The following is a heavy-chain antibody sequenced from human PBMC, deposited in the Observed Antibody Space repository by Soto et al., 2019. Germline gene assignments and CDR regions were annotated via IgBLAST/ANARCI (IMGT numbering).Heavy chain of an antibody. D-gene: IGHD4-4*01. Sequence: GGSLRLSCAVFGFTFSNYEMNWVRQAPGKGLEWVSYISNSGRAIYYAESVKGRFTISRDNAKNSLYLQMNSLRAEDTAVYYCARDPETYSGKFDYGLDVWGQGTTVTVS. J-gene: IGHJ6*02. CDR1: GFTFSNYE. CDR2: ISNSGRAI. V-gene: IGHV3-48*03. CDR3: ARDPETYSGKFDYGLDV.